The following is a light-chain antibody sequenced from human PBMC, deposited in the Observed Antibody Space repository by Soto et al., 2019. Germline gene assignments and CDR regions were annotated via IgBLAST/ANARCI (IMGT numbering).Light chain of an antibody. CDR1: SGHSNYA. CDR2: LNSDGSH. CDR3: QTWGSGIVV. V-gene: IGLV4-69*01. Sequence: QLVLTQSPSASASLGASVKLTCTLSSGHSNYAIAWHQQQSEKGPRYLMKLNSDGSHSKGDGIPDRFSGSSSGAERYLTISSIQSEDEADYDCQTWGSGIVVFGGGTKLTVL. J-gene: IGLJ2*01.